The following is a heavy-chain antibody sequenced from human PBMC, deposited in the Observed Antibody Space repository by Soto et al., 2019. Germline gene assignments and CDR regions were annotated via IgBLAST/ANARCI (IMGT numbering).Heavy chain of an antibody. J-gene: IGHJ6*02. CDR3: ARDGPLRYFDWVQGGPSYGMDV. CDR1: GYTFTGYY. D-gene: IGHD3-9*01. V-gene: IGHV1-2*04. Sequence: ASVRVSCKASGYTFTGYYMHWVRQAPGQGLEWMGWINPNSGGTNYAQKFQGWVTMTRDTSISTAYMELSRLRSDDTAVYYCARDGPLRYFDWVQGGPSYGMDVWGQGTTVTVSS. CDR2: INPNSGGT.